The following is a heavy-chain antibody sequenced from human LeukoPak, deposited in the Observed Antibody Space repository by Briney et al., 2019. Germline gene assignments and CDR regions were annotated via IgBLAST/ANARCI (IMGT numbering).Heavy chain of an antibody. Sequence: GGSLSLLCATIGFRFDNYAMHQARLASGQGPDRVAFILHDGSHKFYSNSVRRQFTISRDNSKNTVYLQMNNLRPDDTAVYYCAREIFGSGSYPGFWGQGTLVTVSS. J-gene: IGHJ4*02. D-gene: IGHD3-10*01. CDR1: GFRFDNYA. V-gene: IGHV3-33*01. CDR2: ILHDGSHK. CDR3: AREIFGSGSYPGF.